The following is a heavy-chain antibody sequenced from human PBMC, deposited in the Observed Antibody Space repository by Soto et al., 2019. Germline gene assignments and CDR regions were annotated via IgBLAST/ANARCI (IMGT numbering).Heavy chain of an antibody. Sequence: ASVKVSCKAAGYTFTNYGIHWLRQAPGQGLEWMGWLNAANGDTIYSPRFQGRATITRDTSASTAYMELSSLRSEDTAVDYCVRRHVSATGIDWFDPWGQGTLVTVSS. CDR2: LNAANGDT. CDR1: GYTFTNYG. V-gene: IGHV1-3*01. J-gene: IGHJ5*01. CDR3: VRRHVSATGIDWFDP. D-gene: IGHD6-13*01.